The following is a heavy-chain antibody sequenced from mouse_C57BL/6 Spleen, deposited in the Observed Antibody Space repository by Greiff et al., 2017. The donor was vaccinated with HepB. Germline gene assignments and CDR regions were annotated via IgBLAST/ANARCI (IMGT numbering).Heavy chain of an antibody. V-gene: IGHV1-82*01. J-gene: IGHJ2*01. CDR2: IYPGDGDT. D-gene: IGHD1-1*01. Sequence: QVQLQQSGPELVKPGASVKISCKASGYAFSSSWMNWVKQRPGKGLEWIGRIYPGDGDTNYNGKFKGKATLTADKSSSTAYMQLSSLTSEDSAVYFCARRGAYGSSYYFDYWGQGTTLTVSS. CDR1: GYAFSSSW. CDR3: ARRGAYGSSYYFDY.